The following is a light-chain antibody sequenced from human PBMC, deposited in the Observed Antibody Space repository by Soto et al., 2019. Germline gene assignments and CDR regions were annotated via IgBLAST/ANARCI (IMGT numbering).Light chain of an antibody. CDR2: GAS. CDR3: QQYGTSVWT. V-gene: IGKV3-20*01. Sequence: IVVTQSPVTLSLSPGERATLSCRASQSVSSNYLGWYQQKPGQAPRLLIYGASSRATGIPDRFSGSGSGTDFTLTISRLEPEDFAVYYCQQYGTSVWTFGQGTKVDIK. J-gene: IGKJ1*01. CDR1: QSVSSNY.